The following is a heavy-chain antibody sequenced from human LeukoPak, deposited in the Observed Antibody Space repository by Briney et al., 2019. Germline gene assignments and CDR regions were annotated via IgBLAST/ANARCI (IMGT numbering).Heavy chain of an antibody. V-gene: IGHV1-69*13. CDR2: IIPIFGTA. CDR1: GGTVSSYA. Sequence: SVTVSCKASGGTVSSYAISWVRQAPGQGHEWMGGIIPIFGTANYAQKFQGRVTITADESTSTAYMELSSLRSEDTAVYYCARDHWHGTGSDVDYYYGMEVWGQGTTVTVSS. D-gene: IGHD3-10*01. CDR3: ARDHWHGTGSDVDYYYGMEV. J-gene: IGHJ6*02.